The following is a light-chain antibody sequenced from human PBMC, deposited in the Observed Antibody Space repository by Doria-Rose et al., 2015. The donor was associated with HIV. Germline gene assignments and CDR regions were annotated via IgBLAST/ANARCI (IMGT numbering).Light chain of an antibody. V-gene: IGKV1-39*01. CDR1: QSISSY. J-gene: IGKJ1*01. CDR3: QQSYSTPRT. CDR2: GTS. Sequence: MTQSPSSLSASVGDRVTITCRASQSISSYLNWYQQKPGKAPKLLIYGTSSLQSGVPSRFSGSGSGTDFTLTISSLQPEDFATYYCQQSYSTPRTFGQGTKVAIK.